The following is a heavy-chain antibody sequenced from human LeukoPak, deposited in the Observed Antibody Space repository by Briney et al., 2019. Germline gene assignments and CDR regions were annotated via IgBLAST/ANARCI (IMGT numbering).Heavy chain of an antibody. Sequence: GGSLRLSCAASGFTFSSYSMNWVRQAPGKGLEWVSYISGSSSTIYYADSVKGRFTISRDNAKNSLYLQMNSLRAEDTAVYYCARASSGSYSHFDYWGQGTLVTVSS. CDR3: ARASSGSYSHFDY. D-gene: IGHD1-26*01. V-gene: IGHV3-48*01. CDR1: GFTFSSYS. J-gene: IGHJ4*02. CDR2: ISGSSSTI.